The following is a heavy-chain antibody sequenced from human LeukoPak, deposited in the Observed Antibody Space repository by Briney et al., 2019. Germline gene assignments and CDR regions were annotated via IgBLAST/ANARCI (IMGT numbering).Heavy chain of an antibody. CDR2: ISYDGSNK. CDR3: ARDSVYCSSTSCFYFDY. D-gene: IGHD2-2*01. J-gene: IGHJ4*02. CDR1: GFTFSSYA. Sequence: GGSLRLSCAASGFTFSSYAMHWVRQAPGKGLEWVAVISYDGSNKYYADSVKGRFTISRDNSKNTLYLQMNSLRAEDTAVYYCARDSVYCSSTSCFYFDYWGQGTLVTVSS. V-gene: IGHV3-30-3*01.